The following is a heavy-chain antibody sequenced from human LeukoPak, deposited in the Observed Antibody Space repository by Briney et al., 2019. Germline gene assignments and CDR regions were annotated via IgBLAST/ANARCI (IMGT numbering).Heavy chain of an antibody. CDR3: ARGGGYNYKLGY. Sequence: PSETLSLTCAVYGGSFSGYYWSWIRQPPGKGLEWIGEINHSGSTNYNPSLKSRVTISVDTSKNQFSLKLSSVTAADTAMYYCARGGGYNYKLGYWGQGTLVTVSS. J-gene: IGHJ4*02. CDR2: INHSGST. D-gene: IGHD5-24*01. V-gene: IGHV4-34*01. CDR1: GGSFSGYY.